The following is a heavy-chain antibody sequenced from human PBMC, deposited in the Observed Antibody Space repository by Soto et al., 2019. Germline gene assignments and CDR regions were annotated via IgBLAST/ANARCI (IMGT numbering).Heavy chain of an antibody. Sequence: QVQLQESGPELVKPSGTLFLTCAVSGGSISSSNWWSWVRQPPGQGLEWIEEIYHSGSTNYNPSLKRRITIFVDKSKTQYSLKLGSVTTAVTAVYYGARNKGNTGYPDYCGQGTLLTVSS. V-gene: IGHV4-4*02. CDR3: ARNKGNTGYPDY. J-gene: IGHJ4*02. CDR1: GGSISSSNW. D-gene: IGHD6-13*01. CDR2: IYHSGST.